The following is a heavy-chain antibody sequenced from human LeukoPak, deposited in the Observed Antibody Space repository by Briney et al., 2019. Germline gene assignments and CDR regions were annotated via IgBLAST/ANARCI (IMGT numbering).Heavy chain of an antibody. D-gene: IGHD3-22*01. CDR1: GFTFSHYW. J-gene: IGHJ1*01. CDR2: IKPDGSDK. Sequence: PGGSLRLSCAASGFTFSHYWMSWVRQAPGKGLEWVANIKPDGSDKYYIDSVKGRFTISRDNAKNTVSLQMNSLRAEDTGVYYCARAPSEIGGYYPEYFRHWGQGTLVTVSS. CDR3: ARAPSEIGGYYPEYFRH. V-gene: IGHV3-7*01.